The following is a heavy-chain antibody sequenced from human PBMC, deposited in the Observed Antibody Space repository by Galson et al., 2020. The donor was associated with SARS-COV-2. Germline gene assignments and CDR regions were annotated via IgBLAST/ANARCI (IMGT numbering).Heavy chain of an antibody. Sequence: SETLSLTCAVYGGSFSGYYWSWIRQPPGNGLEWIGEINSSGSTNYNPSLQSRVTISVDTSKNHFSLKLSSVTAADTAVYYCAREENFFLVVTVTRMCYFDYWGRGTLATVSS. D-gene: IGHD2-21*02. CDR1: GGSFSGYY. CDR2: INSSGST. V-gene: IGHV4-34*01. J-gene: IGHJ4*02. CDR3: AREENFFLVVTVTRMCYFDY.